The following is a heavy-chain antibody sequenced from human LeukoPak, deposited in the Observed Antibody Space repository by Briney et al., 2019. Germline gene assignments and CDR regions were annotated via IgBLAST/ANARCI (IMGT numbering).Heavy chain of an antibody. CDR3: ARDTTVTTFDY. V-gene: IGHV1-69*04. CDR1: GYTFTSYG. CDR2: IIPILGIA. D-gene: IGHD4-17*01. J-gene: IGHJ4*02. Sequence: SVKVSCKASGYTFTSYGISWVRQAPGQGLEWMGRIIPILGIANYAQKFQGRVTITADKSTSTAYMELSSLRSEDTAVYYCARDTTVTTFDYWGQGTLVTVSS.